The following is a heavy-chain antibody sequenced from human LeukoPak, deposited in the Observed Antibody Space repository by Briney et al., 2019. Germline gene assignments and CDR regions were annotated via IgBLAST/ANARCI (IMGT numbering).Heavy chain of an antibody. D-gene: IGHD3-3*01. Sequence: SETLSLTCSVSGGSISTYYWTWIRQPPGRGLEWIGYIYYSGSTNYNPSLKSRVTISLDTSKNQFSLKLSSVTAADTAVYYCARAILSGYPDSWGQGTLVIVFS. CDR1: GGSISTYY. CDR3: ARAILSGYPDS. J-gene: IGHJ4*02. V-gene: IGHV4-59*01. CDR2: IYYSGST.